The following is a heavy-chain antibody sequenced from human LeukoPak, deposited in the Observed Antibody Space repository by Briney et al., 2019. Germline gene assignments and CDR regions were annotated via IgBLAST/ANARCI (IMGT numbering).Heavy chain of an antibody. D-gene: IGHD3-3*01. V-gene: IGHV3-23*01. Sequence: GGSLRLSCAASGFTFTSYAMSWVRQPPGKGLEWVSVIRGGGTVTYFADSVKGRFTVSRDNSKNTLYLQMSSLRAEDTAIYYCARDAYDDASESWGQGTLVTVSS. CDR2: IRGGGTVT. J-gene: IGHJ5*02. CDR3: ARDAYDDASES. CDR1: GFTFTSYA.